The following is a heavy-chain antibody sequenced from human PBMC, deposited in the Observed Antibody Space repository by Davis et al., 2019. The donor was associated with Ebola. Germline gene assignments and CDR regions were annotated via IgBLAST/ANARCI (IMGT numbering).Heavy chain of an antibody. Sequence: MPGGSLRLSCTVSGDSISSYYWSWIRQPAGKGLEWIGRIYPSGSTNYNPSLKSRVTMSVDTSKNQFSLKLSSVTAADTAVYYCARDPPYDQGYDYWGQGTLVTVSS. CDR1: GDSISSYY. V-gene: IGHV4-4*07. CDR3: ARDPPYDQGYDY. J-gene: IGHJ4*02. CDR2: IYPSGST. D-gene: IGHD3-22*01.